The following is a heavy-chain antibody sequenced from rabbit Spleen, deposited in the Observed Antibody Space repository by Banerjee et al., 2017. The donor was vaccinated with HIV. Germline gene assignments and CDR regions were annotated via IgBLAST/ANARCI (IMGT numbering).Heavy chain of an antibody. CDR1: GFSLSASDF. Sequence: QEQVVESGGGLVQPEGSLTLTCTASGFSLSASDFIYWVRQAPGKGLEWIACVYTGSSGNTYYASWAKGRFAISKTSSTTVTLQMTDLTAADTATYFCARDASGSGFYTFNLWGQGTLVTVS. D-gene: IGHD1-1*01. CDR2: VYTGSSGNT. J-gene: IGHJ4*01. V-gene: IGHV1S45*01. CDR3: ARDASGSGFYTFNL.